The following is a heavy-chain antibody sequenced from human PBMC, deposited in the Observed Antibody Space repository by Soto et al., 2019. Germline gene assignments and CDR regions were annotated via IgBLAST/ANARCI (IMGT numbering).Heavy chain of an antibody. D-gene: IGHD2-21*02. V-gene: IGHV3-30*03. CDR3: AYGSVVVTAYYYYGMDV. Sequence: VGSLRLSCAASGFTFSSYGMHWVRQAPGKGLEWVAVISYDGSNKYYADSVKGRFTISRDNSKNTLYLQMNSLRAEDTAVYYCAYGSVVVTAYYYYGMDVWGQGTTVTVSS. CDR2: ISYDGSNK. J-gene: IGHJ6*02. CDR1: GFTFSSYG.